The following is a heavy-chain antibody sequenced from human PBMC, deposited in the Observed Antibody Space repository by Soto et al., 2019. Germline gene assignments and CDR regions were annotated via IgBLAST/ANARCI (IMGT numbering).Heavy chain of an antibody. Sequence: EVQLVESGGGLVQPDRSLRLSCAASAFTFDDYAMHWVRQAPGKGLEWVSGISWNSGRIGYADSVKGRFTISRDNAKNSLYLQMNSLRAEDTALYYCAKVRTSATGLRGAFDIWGQGTMVTVSS. CDR3: AKVRTSATGLRGAFDI. CDR1: AFTFDDYA. D-gene: IGHD5-12*01. V-gene: IGHV3-9*01. CDR2: ISWNSGRI. J-gene: IGHJ3*02.